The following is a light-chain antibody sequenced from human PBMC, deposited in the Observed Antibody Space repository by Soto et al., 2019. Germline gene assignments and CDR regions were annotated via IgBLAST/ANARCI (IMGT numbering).Light chain of an antibody. CDR3: AAWDDSNTYV. CDR2: SNN. V-gene: IGLV1-44*01. Sequence: QSVLTQPPSASGTPGQRVTISCSGSSSNIGSNTVNWYQQLPGTAPKLLIYSNNQRPSGVPDRFSGSKSGTSASLAISGLQSEDEADYYCAAWDDSNTYVFGSGTKVTVL. CDR1: SSNIGSNT. J-gene: IGLJ1*01.